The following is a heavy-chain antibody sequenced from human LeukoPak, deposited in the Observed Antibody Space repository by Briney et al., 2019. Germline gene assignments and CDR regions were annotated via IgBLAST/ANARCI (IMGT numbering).Heavy chain of an antibody. J-gene: IGHJ4*02. D-gene: IGHD5/OR15-5a*01. V-gene: IGHV3-23*01. CDR2: ISGSGGGT. Sequence: PGGSLRLSCAASGFTFRNYAMSWVRKAPWKGLDWVSAISGSGGGTYYADSVKGRFTISRDNSKNTLYLQMNSLRAEDTAVYYFAKCDGSSVLCHFDYWGQGTLVTVSS. CDR1: GFTFRNYA. CDR3: AKCDGSSVLCHFDY.